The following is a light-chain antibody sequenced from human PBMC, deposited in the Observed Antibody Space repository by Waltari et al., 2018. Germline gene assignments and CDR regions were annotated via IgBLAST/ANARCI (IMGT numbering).Light chain of an antibody. J-gene: IGKJ3*01. Sequence: EIVMTQSPATLSVSPGERATLSCRASQSVSSNLAWYQQKPGQAPRLLIYGASTRATGIPARFSGNGSGTEFTLTISSLQSEDFAVYYCQQYNNWLTFGPGTKVDIK. CDR2: GAS. V-gene: IGKV3-15*01. CDR1: QSVSSN. CDR3: QQYNNWLT.